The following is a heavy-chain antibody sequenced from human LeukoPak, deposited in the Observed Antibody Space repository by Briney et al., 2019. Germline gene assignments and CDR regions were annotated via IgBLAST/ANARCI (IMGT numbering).Heavy chain of an antibody. CDR3: AGGGNGWYFDL. CDR2: IDHSGST. CDR1: GASLRGSY. J-gene: IGHJ2*01. D-gene: IGHD1-14*01. Sequence: SETLSLTCAVQGASLRGSYWSWIRQPPGKGLQWIGQIDHSGSTHSIPSVKSRVTISLDTSQSQVSLKVNSVTAADTAVYFCAGGGNGWYFDLWGRGTLVTVSS. V-gene: IGHV4-34*01.